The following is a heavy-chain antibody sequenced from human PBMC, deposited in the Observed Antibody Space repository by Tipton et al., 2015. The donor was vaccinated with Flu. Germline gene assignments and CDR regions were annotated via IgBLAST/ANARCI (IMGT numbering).Heavy chain of an antibody. V-gene: IGHV4-31*02. CDR1: GASISSGGDY. CDR2: IYYNGGT. J-gene: IGHJ3*02. CDR3: ARQPWIQLWSKVIDAFDI. Sequence: GASISSGGDYWTWIRQHPGKGLEWIGFIYYNGGTRYNPSLKSRVTISVDTSKNQFSLKVFSVTAADTAVYYCARQPWIQLWSKVIDAFDIWGQGTMVTVSS. D-gene: IGHD5-18*01.